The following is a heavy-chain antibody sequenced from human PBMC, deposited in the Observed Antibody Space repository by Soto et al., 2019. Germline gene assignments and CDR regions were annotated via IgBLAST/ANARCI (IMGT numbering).Heavy chain of an antibody. CDR2: ISAYNGNT. V-gene: IGHV1-18*01. D-gene: IGHD3-3*01. CDR3: ARYDFWSGYWTSYYFDY. CDR1: GYTVTGYG. Sequence: ASVKVSCKASGYTVTGYGISWVRQAPGQGLEWMGWISAYNGNTNYAQKLQGRVTMTTDTSTSTAYMELRSLRSDDTAVYYCARYDFWSGYWTSYYFDYWGQGTLVTVSS. J-gene: IGHJ4*02.